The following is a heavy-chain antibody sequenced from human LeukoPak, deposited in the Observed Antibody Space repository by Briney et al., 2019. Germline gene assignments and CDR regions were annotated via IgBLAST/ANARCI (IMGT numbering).Heavy chain of an antibody. V-gene: IGHV3-11*05. J-gene: IGHJ4*02. CDR1: GFTFRTSD. CDR3: AKVARVRGVITAFYC. Sequence: GGSLRLSCAVSGFTFRTSDMNWVRQAPGKGLEWVSYISSSSSYTNYADSVKGRFTISRDNAKNSLYLQMNSLRAEDTAVYYCAKVARVRGVITAFYCWGQGTLVTVSS. D-gene: IGHD3-10*01. CDR2: ISSSSSYT.